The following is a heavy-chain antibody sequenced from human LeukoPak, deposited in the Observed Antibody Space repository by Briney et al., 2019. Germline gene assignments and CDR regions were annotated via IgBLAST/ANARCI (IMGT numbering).Heavy chain of an antibody. CDR2: IIPMFETT. J-gene: IGHJ5*02. Sequence: SVKVSCKTSGGTFSSHSISWVRQAPGQGLERMGGIIPMFETTTYAQKFQGRLTITADKSTSTAYMELSRLRSDDTAVYYCARSEEGFLEWICDDAWGQGTRVTVSS. D-gene: IGHD3-3*01. CDR3: ARSEEGFLEWICDDA. CDR1: GGTFSSHS. V-gene: IGHV1-69*06.